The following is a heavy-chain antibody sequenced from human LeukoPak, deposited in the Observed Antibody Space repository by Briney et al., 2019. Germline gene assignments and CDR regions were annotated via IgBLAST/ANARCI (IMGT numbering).Heavy chain of an antibody. J-gene: IGHJ6*02. CDR1: GGSISSYY. Sequence: SETLSLTCTVSGGSISSYYWSWIRQPPGKGLEWIGYIYYSGSTNYNPSLKSRVTISVDTSKNQFSLKLSSLTAADTAVYYCARVGHYYYYGMDVWGQGTTVTVSS. D-gene: IGHD3-16*01. CDR3: ARVGHYYYYGMDV. CDR2: IYYSGST. V-gene: IGHV4-59*01.